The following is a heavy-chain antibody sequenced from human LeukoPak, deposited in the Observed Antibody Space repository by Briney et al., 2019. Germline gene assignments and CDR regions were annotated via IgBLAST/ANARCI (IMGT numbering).Heavy chain of an antibody. D-gene: IGHD2-15*01. J-gene: IGHJ3*01. V-gene: IGHV3-48*03. CDR2: ISSSGSTI. Sequence: GGSLRLSCAASGFTFSSYEMNWVRQAPGKGLEWVSYISSSGSTIYYADSVKGRFTISRDNAKNSLYLQMNSLRAEDTAVYYCARDCGGGSCYGPYDAFDVWGQGTMVTVSS. CDR1: GFTFSSYE. CDR3: ARDCGGGSCYGPYDAFDV.